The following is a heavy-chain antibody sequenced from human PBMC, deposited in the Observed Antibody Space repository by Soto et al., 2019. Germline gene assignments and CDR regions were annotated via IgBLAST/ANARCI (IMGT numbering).Heavy chain of an antibody. Sequence: GASVEVSCKASGYTFAGYYMHWVRQAPGQGLEWMGWINPNSGGTNYAQKFQGWVTMTRDTSISTAYMELSRLRSDDTAVYYCARGSATLKLLWFGESFDYWGQGTLVTVSS. CDR1: GYTFAGYY. J-gene: IGHJ4*02. D-gene: IGHD3-10*01. V-gene: IGHV1-2*04. CDR3: ARGSATLKLLWFGESFDY. CDR2: INPNSGGT.